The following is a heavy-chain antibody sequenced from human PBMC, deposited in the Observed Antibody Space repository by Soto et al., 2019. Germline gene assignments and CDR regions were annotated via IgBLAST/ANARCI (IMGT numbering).Heavy chain of an antibody. D-gene: IGHD3-22*01. Sequence: QVQLVQSGAEVKKPGSSVKLSCKASGDSFNTFAVTWVRQAPGQGLEWMGGIIPNFDTPNYAQKFQGRVTIIVAKSTCTRYMELSRLRSEATAAYYCARPCYDGSGYYRWYFDYWGQGTLVTASS. CDR2: IIPNFDTP. V-gene: IGHV1-69*06. CDR1: GDSFNTFA. CDR3: ARPCYDGSGYYRWYFDY. J-gene: IGHJ4*02.